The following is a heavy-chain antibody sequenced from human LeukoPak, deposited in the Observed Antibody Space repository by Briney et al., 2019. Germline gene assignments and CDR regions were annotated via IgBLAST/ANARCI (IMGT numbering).Heavy chain of an antibody. J-gene: IGHJ5*02. CDR3: ARDYSGSGSYHNWFDP. CDR2: IYTSGST. CDR1: GGSISSGSYY. D-gene: IGHD3-10*01. Sequence: SETLSLTCTVSGGSISSGSYYWSWIRRPAGKGLEWIGCIYTSGSTNYNPSLKSRVTISVDTSKNQFSLKLSSVTASDTAVYYCARDYSGSGSYHNWFDPWGQGTLVTVSS. V-gene: IGHV4-61*10.